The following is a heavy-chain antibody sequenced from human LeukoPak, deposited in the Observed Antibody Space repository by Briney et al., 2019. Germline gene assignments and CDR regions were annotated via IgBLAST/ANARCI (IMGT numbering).Heavy chain of an antibody. V-gene: IGHV3-30*02. CDR3: VKGHSSGWYD. CDR1: GFTFRNHG. J-gene: IGHJ4*02. Sequence: GGSLRLSCAASGFTFRNHGMHWIRQAPGKGLEWVAVIWNDGSNKKYVDSVKGRFTISKDNSKNTLYLQMSSLRAEDTAVYYCVKGHSSGWYDWGQGTLVTVSS. CDR2: IWNDGSNK. D-gene: IGHD6-19*01.